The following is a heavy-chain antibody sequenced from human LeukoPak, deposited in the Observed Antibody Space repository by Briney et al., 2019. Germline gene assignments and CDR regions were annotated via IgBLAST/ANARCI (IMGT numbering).Heavy chain of an antibody. V-gene: IGHV4-59*01. Sequence: SETLSLTCTVSGGSMSSYYWSWIRQLPGKGLEWIGYIYYTGSTNYNPSLKSRVTISVDTSKNQFSLKLSSVTAADTAVYYCARSWNDILPLDYWGQGTLVTVSS. CDR3: ARSWNDILPLDY. D-gene: IGHD1-1*01. J-gene: IGHJ4*02. CDR1: GGSMSSYY. CDR2: IYYTGST.